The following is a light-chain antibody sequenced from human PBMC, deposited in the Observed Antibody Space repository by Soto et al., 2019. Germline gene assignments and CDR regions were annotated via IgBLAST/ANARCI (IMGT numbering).Light chain of an antibody. CDR3: QHYNSYPST. CDR2: KAS. Sequence: DIQMTQSPSTLSASVGDRVTITCRARQSISSWLAWYQQKPGKAPKSLIYKASSLESGVPSRFRGGGSGTEITLTISSLQPDDFATYDCQHYNSYPSTFGQGTRLDSK. CDR1: QSISSW. J-gene: IGKJ5*01. V-gene: IGKV1-5*03.